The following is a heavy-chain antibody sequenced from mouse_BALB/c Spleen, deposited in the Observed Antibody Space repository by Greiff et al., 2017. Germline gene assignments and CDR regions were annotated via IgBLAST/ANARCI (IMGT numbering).Heavy chain of an antibody. J-gene: IGHJ4*01. V-gene: IGHV1S22*01. CDR1: GYTFTSYW. CDR3: TREGRPYYYAMDY. CDR2: IYPGSGST. Sequence: LQQPGSELVRPGASVKLSCKASGYTFTSYWMHWVKQRPGPGLEWIGNIYPGSGSTNYDEKFKSKATLTVDTSSSTAYMQLSSLTSEDSAVYYCTREGRPYYYAMDYWGQGTSVTVSS.